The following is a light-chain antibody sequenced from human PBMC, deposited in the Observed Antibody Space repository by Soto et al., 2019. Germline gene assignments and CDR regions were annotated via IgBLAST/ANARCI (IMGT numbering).Light chain of an antibody. CDR2: DVN. CDR1: SSDVGSDYKY. Sequence: QSALTQPASVSGSPGQSIAISCTGTSSDVGSDYKYVSWYQQHPGKAPKLMVYDVNTRPSGVSIRFSGSKSGTTASLTISGLQAGDEADYYCCSYTTSSTYVFGTGTKVTVL. CDR3: CSYTTSSTYV. J-gene: IGLJ1*01. V-gene: IGLV2-14*03.